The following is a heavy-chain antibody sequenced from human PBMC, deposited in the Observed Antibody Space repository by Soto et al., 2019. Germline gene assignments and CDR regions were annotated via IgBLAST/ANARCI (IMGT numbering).Heavy chain of an antibody. Sequence: EVQLVESGGGLVQPGGSLRLSCGASGFTFRRHWMHWVRQIPGKGRMGVSRINTDGIGTSYADSVEGRFTISRDNDKNTLYLKMNSLRAEDTAVYYCVRAVYSAYEYDGFDVWGQGTTVAVSS. D-gene: IGHD5-12*01. CDR3: VRAVYSAYEYDGFDV. V-gene: IGHV3-74*01. CDR2: INTDGIGT. CDR1: GFTFRRHW. J-gene: IGHJ3*01.